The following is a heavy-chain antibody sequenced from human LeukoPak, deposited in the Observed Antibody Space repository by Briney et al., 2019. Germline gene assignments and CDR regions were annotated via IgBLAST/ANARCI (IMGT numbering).Heavy chain of an antibody. D-gene: IGHD6-13*01. Sequence: PGRSLRLSCAASGFTFSSYSMSWVRQAPGKGLEWVANIKQDGSEKYYVDSVKDRFTISRNNAKNSLYLQMTSLRAEDTAVYYCASIDSSRVPSYFVYWGEGPLVTVSS. CDR1: GFTFSSYS. J-gene: IGHJ4*02. CDR3: ASIDSSRVPSYFVY. V-gene: IGHV3-7*01. CDR2: IKQDGSEK.